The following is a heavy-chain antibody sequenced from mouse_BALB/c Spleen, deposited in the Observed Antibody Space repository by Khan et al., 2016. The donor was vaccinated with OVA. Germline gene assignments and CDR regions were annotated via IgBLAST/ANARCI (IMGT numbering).Heavy chain of an antibody. D-gene: IGHD1-1*01. Sequence: EVQLVESGGGLVRPGGSLKLSCAASGFSFSSYSMSWVRQTPEKRLEWVATISSGGSYTYYPDSVKGRFSISRDTSKNTQLLQVNSLRSEDTAMYYCTGHWCYCGCSAYFDYWGQGTTLTVSS. V-gene: IGHV5-9-3*01. CDR2: ISSGGSYT. J-gene: IGHJ2*01. CDR1: GFSFSSYS. CDR3: TGHWCYCGCSAYFDY.